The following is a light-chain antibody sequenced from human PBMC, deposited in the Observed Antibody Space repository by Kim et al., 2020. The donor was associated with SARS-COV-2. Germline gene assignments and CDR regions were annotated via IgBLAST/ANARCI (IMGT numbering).Light chain of an antibody. CDR3: QAWDSSTYV. V-gene: IGLV3-1*01. CDR2: QDS. CDR1: KLGDKY. J-gene: IGLJ1*01. Sequence: SYELTQPPSVSVSPGQTASITCSGDKLGDKYACWYQQKPGQYPVLVIYQDSKRPSGIPERFSGSNSGNTATLTISGTQAMDEADYYCQAWDSSTYVFGTVTKVTVL.